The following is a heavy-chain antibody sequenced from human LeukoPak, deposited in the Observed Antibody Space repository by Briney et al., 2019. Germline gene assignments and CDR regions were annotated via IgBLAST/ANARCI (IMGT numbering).Heavy chain of an antibody. CDR3: ARRCSGGSCYDHAFDI. Sequence: GGSLRLSCAASGFTFSSYAMSWVRQAPGKGLEYVSAISSNGGSTYYANSVKGRFTISRDNSKNTLYLQMGSLRAEDMAVYYCARRCSGGSCYDHAFDIWGQGTMVTVSS. D-gene: IGHD2-15*01. J-gene: IGHJ3*02. V-gene: IGHV3-64*01. CDR1: GFTFSSYA. CDR2: ISSNGGST.